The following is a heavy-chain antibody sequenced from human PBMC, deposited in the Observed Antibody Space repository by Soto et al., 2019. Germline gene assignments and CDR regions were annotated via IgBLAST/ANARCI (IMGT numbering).Heavy chain of an antibody. D-gene: IGHD2-21*01. CDR3: ARVKAYSGGARDPLDL. V-gene: IGHV3-74*01. J-gene: IGHJ5*02. CDR1: GFSFGNLW. CDR2: IKGYWGST. Sequence: EEQLLQSGGGSVQPGGSLRLSCAASGFSFGNLWFNWVRQAPGKGLLSVSQIKGYWGSTNYADSVRGRFIISKDNARNTLYLQMSGLRVEDTGVYYCARVKAYSGGARDPLDLWGQGTLVTVSS.